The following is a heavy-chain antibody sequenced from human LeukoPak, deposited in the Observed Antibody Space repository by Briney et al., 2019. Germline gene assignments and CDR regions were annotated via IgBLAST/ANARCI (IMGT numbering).Heavy chain of an antibody. D-gene: IGHD5-12*01. Sequence: ASVKVSCKASGYTFTGYGISWVRQAPGQGVEWMGWISAYKGNTNYAQKLQGRVTMTTDTSTSTAYMELRSLRTDDTAVYHCARESDIVATITHGGYYYGMDVWGQGTTVTVSS. CDR1: GYTFTGYG. J-gene: IGHJ6*02. CDR3: ARESDIVATITHGGYYYGMDV. CDR2: ISAYKGNT. V-gene: IGHV1-18*01.